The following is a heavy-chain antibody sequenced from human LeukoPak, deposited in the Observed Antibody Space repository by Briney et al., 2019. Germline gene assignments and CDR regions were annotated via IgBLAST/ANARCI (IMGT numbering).Heavy chain of an antibody. CDR2: ISGTGGST. CDR3: APGRSWDKADY. V-gene: IGHV3-23*01. J-gene: IGHJ4*02. CDR1: GFTFSSYA. Sequence: PGGSLRLSCAASGFTFSSYAMSWVRQAPGKGLQWVSSISGTGGSTYYADSVKGRFTISRDNSKNTLYLHMNSLRAEDTAVYYCAPGRSWDKADYWGQGTLVTVSS. D-gene: IGHD1-26*01.